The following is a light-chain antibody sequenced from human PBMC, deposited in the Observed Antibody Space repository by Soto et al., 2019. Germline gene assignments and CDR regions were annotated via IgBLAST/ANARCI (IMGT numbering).Light chain of an antibody. CDR2: GAS. V-gene: IGKV3-20*01. Sequence: EIVMTQSPATLSVSPGERAALSGRASQSVSSNLAWYQQKPGQAPRLLIYGASSRATGIPDRFSGSGSGTDFTLTISRLEPEDFAVYYCQQYGSSLGVTFGGGTKVDIK. J-gene: IGKJ4*01. CDR1: QSVSSN. CDR3: QQYGSSLGVT.